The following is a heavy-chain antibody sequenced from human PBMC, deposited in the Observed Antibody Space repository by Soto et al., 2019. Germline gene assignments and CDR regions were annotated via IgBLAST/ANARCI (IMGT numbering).Heavy chain of an antibody. CDR3: ESASGEGYYYYGMDV. V-gene: IGHV3-7*03. Sequence: PGGSLRLSCAASGFTFSSYWMSWVRQAPGKGLEWVANIKQDGSEKYYVDSVKGRFTISRDNAKNSLYLQMNSLRAEDTAVYYCESASGEGYYYYGMDVWGQGTTVTVSS. D-gene: IGHD4-17*01. J-gene: IGHJ6*02. CDR1: GFTFSSYW. CDR2: IKQDGSEK.